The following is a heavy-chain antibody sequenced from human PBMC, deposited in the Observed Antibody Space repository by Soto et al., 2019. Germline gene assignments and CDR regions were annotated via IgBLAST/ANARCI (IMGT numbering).Heavy chain of an antibody. D-gene: IGHD3-22*01. CDR2: MNPNSGNT. CDR3: ARAPSMYYYDSSGYYYFDY. CDR1: GYTFTSYD. V-gene: IGHV1-8*01. Sequence: ASVKVSCTASGYTFTSYDINWVRQATGQGLEWMGWMNPNSGNTGYAQKFQGRVTMTRNTSISTAYMELSSLRSEDTAVYYCARAPSMYYYDSSGYYYFDYWGQGTLVTVSS. J-gene: IGHJ4*02.